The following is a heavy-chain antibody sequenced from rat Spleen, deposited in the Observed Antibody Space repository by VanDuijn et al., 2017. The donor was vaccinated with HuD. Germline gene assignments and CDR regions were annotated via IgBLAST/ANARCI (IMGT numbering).Heavy chain of an antibody. CDR3: TTGDTVVSWFAY. CDR1: GFTFSDYY. CDR2: ITYDGDAT. D-gene: IGHD1-1*01. Sequence: EVQLVESGGDLVQPGRSLKLSCAASGFTFSDYYMAWVRQAPTTGLEWVASITYDGDATYYRDSVKGRFTIFRDNAKLSLYLQMDSLRSEDTATYYCTTGDTVVSWFAYWGQGVMVTVSS. V-gene: IGHV5-20*01. J-gene: IGHJ2*01.